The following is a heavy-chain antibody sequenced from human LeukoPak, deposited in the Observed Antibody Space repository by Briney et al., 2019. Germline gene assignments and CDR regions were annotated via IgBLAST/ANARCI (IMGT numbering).Heavy chain of an antibody. CDR1: GGSLSGYY. V-gene: IGHV4-34*01. J-gene: IGHJ4*02. CDR3: ARVGSYAFDY. CDR2: INHSGST. D-gene: IGHD3-16*01. Sequence: SETLSLTCAVYGGSLSGYYWSWIRQPPGKGLEWIGEINHSGSTNYNPSLKSRATISVDTSKNQFSLKLSSVTAADTAVYYCARVGSYAFDYWRQGTLVTVSS.